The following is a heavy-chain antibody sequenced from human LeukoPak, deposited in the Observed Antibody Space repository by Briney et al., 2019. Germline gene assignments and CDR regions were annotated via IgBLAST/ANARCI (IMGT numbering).Heavy chain of an antibody. J-gene: IGHJ4*02. CDR3: ANGEVPKDY. CDR2: ISISGDIT. Sequence: GGSLRLSCAVSGFTFSSHAMTWVRQAPGKGLEWVSGISISGDITYYADSVQGRFIISRDNSKNTVYLQMNSLRVEDTAVYYCANGEVPKDYWGPGTLVTVSS. CDR1: GFTFSSHA. D-gene: IGHD3-10*01. V-gene: IGHV3-23*01.